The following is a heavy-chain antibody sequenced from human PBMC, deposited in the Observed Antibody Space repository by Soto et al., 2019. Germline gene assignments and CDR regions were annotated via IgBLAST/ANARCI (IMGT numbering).Heavy chain of an antibody. CDR1: GGTFSSYA. Sequence: GASVKVSCKASGGTFSSYAISWVRQAPGQGLEWMGGIIPIFGTANYAQKFQGRVTITADESTSTAYMELSSLRSEDTAVYYCASGYCSTGGSGWSRTYYYGMDVWGQGTTVTVSS. V-gene: IGHV1-69*13. D-gene: IGHD6-19*01. CDR3: ASGYCSTGGSGWSRTYYYGMDV. CDR2: IIPIFGTA. J-gene: IGHJ6*02.